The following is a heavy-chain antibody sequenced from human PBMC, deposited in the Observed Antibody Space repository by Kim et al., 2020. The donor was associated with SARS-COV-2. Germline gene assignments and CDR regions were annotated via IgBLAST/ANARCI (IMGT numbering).Heavy chain of an antibody. D-gene: IGHD4-17*01. Sequence: SETLSLTCIVSGGSISSSSYYWGWIRQSPGKGLEWIGSIYYSGSTYYNPSLKSRVIISVDSSKNQFSLKLSSVTAADTAVYYCARDHRPTVTPLRLWFEPWGQGTLVTVSS. CDR3: ARDHRPTVTPLRLWFEP. J-gene: IGHJ5*02. CDR2: IYYSGST. V-gene: IGHV4-39*07. CDR1: GGSISSSSYY.